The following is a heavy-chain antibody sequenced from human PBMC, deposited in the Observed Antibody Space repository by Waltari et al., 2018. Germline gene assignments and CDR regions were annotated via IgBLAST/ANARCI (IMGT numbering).Heavy chain of an antibody. J-gene: IGHJ4*02. D-gene: IGHD1-20*01. V-gene: IGHV4-38-2*02. CDR3: ARDTPAPRITGATSVDY. CDR2: IYHSGST. Sequence: QVQLQESGPGLVKPSETLSLTCAVSGYSISSGYYWGWIRQPPGKGLEWIGSIYHSGSTFYNPSLKSRVTIAVDTSKNQVSLKLISVTAADTAVYYCARDTPAPRITGATSVDYWGQGTLVTVSS. CDR1: GYSISSGYY.